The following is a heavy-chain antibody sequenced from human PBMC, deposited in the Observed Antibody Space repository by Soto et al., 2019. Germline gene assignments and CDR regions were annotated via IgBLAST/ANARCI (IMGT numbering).Heavy chain of an antibody. D-gene: IGHD3-10*01. Sequence: QVQLVQSGAEVKKPGASVKVSCKASGYTFTSYAIYWVRQAPGQRLEWMGWINAGNGNTKYSQKFQSRVTITRDTSASTAYMELSSLRSEDTAVYYCARDMGFGLSDYWGQGTLVTVSS. CDR3: ARDMGFGLSDY. J-gene: IGHJ4*02. CDR1: GYTFTSYA. CDR2: INAGNGNT. V-gene: IGHV1-3*01.